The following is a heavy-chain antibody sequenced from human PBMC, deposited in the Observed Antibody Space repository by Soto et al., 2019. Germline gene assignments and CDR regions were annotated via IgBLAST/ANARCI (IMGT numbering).Heavy chain of an antibody. CDR2: IIPIFGTA. CDR3: ASDYSGYDRFDS. CDR1: GVAYGSCS. Sequence: SVKASSKDCGVAYGSCSRRSLRQAPGQGLEWMGGIIPIFGTANYAQKFQGRFTISRDNSKNTLYLQMNSLRAEDTAVYYCASDYSGYDRFDSWGQRTLVTVSS. J-gene: IGHJ4*02. D-gene: IGHD5-12*01. V-gene: IGHV1-69*05.